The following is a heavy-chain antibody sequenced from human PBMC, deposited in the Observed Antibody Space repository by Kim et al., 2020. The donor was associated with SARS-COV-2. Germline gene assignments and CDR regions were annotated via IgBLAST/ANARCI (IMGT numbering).Heavy chain of an antibody. Sequence: ASVKVSCKAAGYTFTGYDMNWVRQATGQGLEWMGWMNPNSGDTGYAQRFQGRLTMTRDTSTSTAYMELSSLTSEDTAVYYCARGGADINIFWGQGTPVTVSS. CDR1: GYTFTGYD. D-gene: IGHD5-12*01. V-gene: IGHV1-8*01. J-gene: IGHJ4*02. CDR2: MNPNSGDT. CDR3: ARGGADINIF.